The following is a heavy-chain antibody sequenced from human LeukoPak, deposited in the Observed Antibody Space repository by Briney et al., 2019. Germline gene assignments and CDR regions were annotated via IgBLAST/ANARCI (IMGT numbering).Heavy chain of an antibody. V-gene: IGHV3-23*01. CDR3: AKGGLRYCSSTSCSPAAFDI. J-gene: IGHJ3*02. CDR1: EFTFSSYA. CDR2: ISGSGGST. Sequence: GGSLRLSCSASEFTFSSYAMSWVRQAPGKGLEWVSAISGSGGSTYYADSVKGRFTISRDNSKNTLYLQMNSLRAENTAVYYCAKGGLRYCSSTSCSPAAFDIWGQGTMVTVSS. D-gene: IGHD2-2*01.